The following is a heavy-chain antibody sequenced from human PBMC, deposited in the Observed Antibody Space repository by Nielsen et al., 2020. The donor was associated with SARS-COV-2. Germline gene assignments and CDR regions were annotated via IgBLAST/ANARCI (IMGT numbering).Heavy chain of an antibody. CDR3: ARRGDYEGHFDY. CDR1: GFSLTTNEVS. J-gene: IGHJ4*02. D-gene: IGHD4-17*01. V-gene: IGHV2-5*02. Sequence: SGPTLVKPTQTLTLTCTFSGFSLTTNEVSVGWIRQPPGKALEWLALIYWDNDQLYNPSLKTRLSITKDTSKNQVFLTMANMDPADSATYFCARRGDYEGHFDYWGQGILVTVSS. CDR2: IYWDNDQ.